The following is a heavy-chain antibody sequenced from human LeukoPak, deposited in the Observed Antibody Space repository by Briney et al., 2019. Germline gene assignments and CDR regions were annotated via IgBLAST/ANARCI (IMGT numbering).Heavy chain of an antibody. CDR1: GFSFSSYA. J-gene: IGHJ3*02. CDR2: ISKSGDST. CDR3: AKDQGYSSAWYSRDGFVM. D-gene: IGHD6-19*01. V-gene: IGHV3-23*01. Sequence: GGSLRLSCAASGFSFSSYAMSWVRQAPGKGLEWVSAISKSGDSTFYADSVKGRFTISRDNSQNTLYVQMNSLRAEDTAVYYCAKDQGYSSAWYSRDGFVMWGQGTMVTVSS.